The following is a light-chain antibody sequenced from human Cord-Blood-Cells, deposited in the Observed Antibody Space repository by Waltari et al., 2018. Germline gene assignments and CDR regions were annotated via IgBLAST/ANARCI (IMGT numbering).Light chain of an antibody. J-gene: IGLJ1*01. CDR1: SSDVGGYNY. CDR3: SSYAGSNNVYV. Sequence: QSALTQPPSASGSPGQSVTISCTGTSSDVGGYNYVSWYQQHPGKAPKLMIYEVSKRPSGGPDRFSGSKSGNTAALTVSGLQAEDESDYYCSSYAGSNNVYVFGTGTKVTVL. V-gene: IGLV2-8*01. CDR2: EVS.